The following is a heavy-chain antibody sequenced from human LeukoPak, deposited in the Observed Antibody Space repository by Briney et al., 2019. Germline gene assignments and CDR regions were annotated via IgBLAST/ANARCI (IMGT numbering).Heavy chain of an antibody. CDR1: GFTFSSYS. CDR3: ASEYYYDSSGYYYVSSYFDY. Sequence: GGSLRLSCAASGFTFSSYSMNWVRQAPGKGLEWVSFISSSSSYIYYADSVKGRFTISRDNAKNSLYLQMNSLRAEDTAVYYCASEYYYDSSGYYYVSSYFDYWGQGTLVTVSS. V-gene: IGHV3-21*01. CDR2: ISSSSSYI. D-gene: IGHD3-22*01. J-gene: IGHJ4*02.